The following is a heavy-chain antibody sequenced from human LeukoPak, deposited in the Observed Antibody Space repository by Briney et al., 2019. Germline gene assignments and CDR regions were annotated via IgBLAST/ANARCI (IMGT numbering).Heavy chain of an antibody. CDR3: ARDKVPGDY. Sequence: SETLSLTCTVSGGSINPYYWNWIWQPPGKGLEWIGYIYYSGSADYNPALKSRVTISVDTSKNQFSLKLSSVTAADTAVYFCARDKVPGDYWGQGTLVTVSS. CDR1: GGSINPYY. J-gene: IGHJ4*02. V-gene: IGHV4-59*01. CDR2: IYYSGSA. D-gene: IGHD1-1*01.